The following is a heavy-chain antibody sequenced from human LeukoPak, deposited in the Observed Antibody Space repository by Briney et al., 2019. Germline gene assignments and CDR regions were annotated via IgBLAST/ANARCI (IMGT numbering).Heavy chain of an antibody. V-gene: IGHV4-61*01. Sequence: PSETLSLTCAVSGGSVSSGSYYWSWIRQPPGKGLERIGYIYYSGSTNYNPSLKSRVTISVDTSKNQFSLKLSSVTAADTAVYYCARENGDYESYYYYYGMDVWGQGTTVTVSS. J-gene: IGHJ6*02. CDR3: ARENGDYESYYYYYGMDV. D-gene: IGHD4-17*01. CDR2: IYYSGST. CDR1: GGSVSSGSYY.